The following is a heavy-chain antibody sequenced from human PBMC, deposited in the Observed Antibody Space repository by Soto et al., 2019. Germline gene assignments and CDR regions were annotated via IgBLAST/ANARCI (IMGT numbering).Heavy chain of an antibody. Sequence: QVQLQESGPGLVKPSQTLSLTCTVSGGSISSGDFYWSWIRQTPGKGLEWIGYIYYSGSTYYNPSRQSRVSISVETSKNQLSLKLSSVTAADTAVYYCAGAGGYSAYDEGTPELDCWGQGAVVTVS. J-gene: IGHJ4*02. CDR1: GGSISSGDFY. CDR3: AGAGGYSAYDEGTPELDC. D-gene: IGHD5-12*01. V-gene: IGHV4-30-4*08. CDR2: IYYSGST.